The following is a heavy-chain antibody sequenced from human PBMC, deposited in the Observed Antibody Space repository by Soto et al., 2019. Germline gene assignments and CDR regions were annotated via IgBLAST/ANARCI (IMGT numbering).Heavy chain of an antibody. CDR3: ARDTLPAIYYYDSSGLIDY. CDR2: INPSGGST. J-gene: IGHJ4*02. D-gene: IGHD3-22*01. CDR1: GYTFTSYY. V-gene: IGHV1-46*01. Sequence: GASVQVSCKASGYTFTSYYMHWVRQAPGQGLEWMGIINPSGGSTSYAQKFQGRVTMTRDTSTSTVYMELSSLRSEDTAVYYCARDTLPAIYYYDSSGLIDYWGQGTLVTVSS.